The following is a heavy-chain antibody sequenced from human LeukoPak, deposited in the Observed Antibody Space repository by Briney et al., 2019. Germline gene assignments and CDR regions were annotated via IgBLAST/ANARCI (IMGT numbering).Heavy chain of an antibody. J-gene: IGHJ5*02. CDR1: GFTFSSYG. Sequence: GGSLRLSCAASGFTFSSYGMHWVRQAPGKGLEWVAVISYDGSNKYYADSVKGRFTISRDNSKNTLYLQMNSLRAEDTAVYYCAKNGDPPYDYVWGSYHTWGQGTLVTVSS. CDR3: AKNGDPPYDYVWGSYHT. CDR2: ISYDGSNK. V-gene: IGHV3-30*18. D-gene: IGHD3-16*02.